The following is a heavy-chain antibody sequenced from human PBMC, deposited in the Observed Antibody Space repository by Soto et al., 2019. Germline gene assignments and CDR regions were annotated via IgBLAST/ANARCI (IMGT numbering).Heavy chain of an antibody. Sequence: SVKVSCKASGGTFSSYAISWVRQAPGQGLEWMGGIIPIFGTANYAQKFQGRVTITADESTSTAYMELSSLRSEDTAVYYCATLSAINRNLYHYGMDVWGQGTTVTVSS. J-gene: IGHJ6*02. V-gene: IGHV1-69*13. CDR2: IIPIFGTA. CDR3: ATLSAINRNLYHYGMDV. CDR1: GGTFSSYA. D-gene: IGHD3-9*01.